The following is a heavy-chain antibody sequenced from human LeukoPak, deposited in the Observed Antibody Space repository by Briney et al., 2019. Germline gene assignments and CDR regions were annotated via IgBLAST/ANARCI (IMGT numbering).Heavy chain of an antibody. V-gene: IGHV3-48*03. D-gene: IGHD1-26*01. Sequence: GGSLRLSCAASGFTFSSYEMNWVRQAPGKGLEWVSYISSSGSTIYYADSVEGRFTISRDNAKNSLYLQMNSLRAEDTAVYYCATQVGDGGYFDYWGQGTLVTVSS. CDR1: GFTFSSYE. CDR2: ISSSGSTI. J-gene: IGHJ4*02. CDR3: ATQVGDGGYFDY.